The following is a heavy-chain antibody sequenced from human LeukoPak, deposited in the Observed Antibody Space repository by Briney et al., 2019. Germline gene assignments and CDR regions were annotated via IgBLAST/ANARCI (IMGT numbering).Heavy chain of an antibody. CDR3: ARGWVVRGARGAFDI. D-gene: IGHD3-10*01. CDR2: IYYSGST. CDR1: GGSISSYY. Sequence: SETLSLTCTVSGGSISSYYWSWIRQPPGKGLEWIGYIYYSGSTNYNPSLESRVTISVDTSKNQFSLKLSSVTAADTAVYYCARGWVVRGARGAFDIWGQGTMVTVSS. V-gene: IGHV4-59*01. J-gene: IGHJ3*02.